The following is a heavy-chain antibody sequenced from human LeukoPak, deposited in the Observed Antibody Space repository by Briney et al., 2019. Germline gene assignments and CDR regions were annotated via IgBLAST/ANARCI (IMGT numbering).Heavy chain of an antibody. V-gene: IGHV1-69*13. J-gene: IGHJ5*02. CDR1: GGTFSSYA. CDR3: ARGGDDCSSTSCYFEVPHVRVRKVNWFDP. Sequence: SVKVSCKASGGTFSSYAISWVRQAPGQGLEWMGGIIPIFGTANYAQKFQGRVTITADESTSTAYMELSSLRSEDTAVYYCARGGDDCSSTSCYFEVPHVRVRKVNWFDPWGQGTLVTVSS. D-gene: IGHD2-2*01. CDR2: IIPIFGTA.